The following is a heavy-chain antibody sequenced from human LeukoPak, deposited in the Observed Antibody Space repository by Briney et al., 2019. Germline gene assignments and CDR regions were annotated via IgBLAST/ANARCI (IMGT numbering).Heavy chain of an antibody. CDR3: ASATVTTYDFYYYMDV. CDR2: INTDGSGT. Sequence: GGSLRLSCAASGFTFSSYWMHWVRQGPGKGLVWVSRINTDGSGTMYADSVKGRFTISRDNAKNTLYLQMNSLRAEDTAVYYCASATVTTYDFYYYMDVWGKGTTVTVSS. D-gene: IGHD4-11*01. J-gene: IGHJ6*03. V-gene: IGHV3-74*03. CDR1: GFTFSSYW.